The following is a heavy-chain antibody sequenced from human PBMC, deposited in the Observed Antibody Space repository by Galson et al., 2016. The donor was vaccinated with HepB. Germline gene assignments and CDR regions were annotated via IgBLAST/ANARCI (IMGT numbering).Heavy chain of an antibody. V-gene: IGHV1-18*04. CDR3: ARIRSRAGLTNYGMDV. Sequence: SVKVSCKASGYTLSSYGISWVRQAPGQGLEWMGRISAYNGNTNYAQKVQGRVTMTTDTSTSTAYMELRSLRFDDTAVYYCARIRSRAGLTNYGMDVWGQGTKVTVSS. J-gene: IGHJ6*02. CDR2: ISAYNGNT. CDR1: GYTLSSYG.